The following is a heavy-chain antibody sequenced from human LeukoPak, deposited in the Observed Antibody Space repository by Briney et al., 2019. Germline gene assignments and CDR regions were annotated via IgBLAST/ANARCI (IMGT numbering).Heavy chain of an antibody. CDR1: GYTFTSYY. V-gene: IGHV1-69*13. Sequence: GASVKVSCKASGYTFTSYYMHWVRQAPGQGLEWMGGIIPIFGTANYAQKFQGRVTITADESTSTAYMELSSLRSEDTAVYYCAKGGDYFDYWGQGTLVTVSS. D-gene: IGHD3-16*01. CDR2: IIPIFGTA. CDR3: AKGGDYFDY. J-gene: IGHJ4*02.